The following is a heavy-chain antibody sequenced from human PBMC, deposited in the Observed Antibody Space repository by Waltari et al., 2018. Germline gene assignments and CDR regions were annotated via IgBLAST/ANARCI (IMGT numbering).Heavy chain of an antibody. CDR1: GYTFTGYY. D-gene: IGHD4-4*01. V-gene: IGHV1-2*06. CDR3: ANLLLTTGEAFDI. CDR2: INRDDGGT. J-gene: IGHJ3*02. Sequence: QVQLVQSGAEVKKPGASVKVSCKASGYTFTGYYMHWVRQAPGQGLEWMGRINRDDGGTNYAEKCQGRVTMTRDTSISTAYMELSRLRSDDTAVYYCANLLLTTGEAFDIWGQGTMVTVSS.